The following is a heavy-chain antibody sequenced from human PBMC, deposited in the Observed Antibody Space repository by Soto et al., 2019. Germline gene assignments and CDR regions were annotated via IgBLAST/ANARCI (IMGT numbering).Heavy chain of an antibody. CDR3: ARTSSSWYYFDF. CDR1: GGSITSYY. V-gene: IGHV4-4*07. Sequence: PSETLSLTCTVSGGSITSYYWSWIRQPVGRGLEWIGRIYTSGSTNYNPSLKSRVTMSVDRSKNQFSLRLSSATAADTAVYYCARTSSSWYYFDFWGQGXLVTVSS. CDR2: IYTSGST. D-gene: IGHD6-13*01. J-gene: IGHJ4*02.